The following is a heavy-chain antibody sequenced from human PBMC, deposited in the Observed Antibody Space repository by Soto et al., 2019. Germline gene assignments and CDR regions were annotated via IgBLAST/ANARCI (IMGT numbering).Heavy chain of an antibody. V-gene: IGHV3-48*02. J-gene: IGHJ6*02. CDR1: GFTFSTYS. CDR2: ISSRSYTI. CDR3: ARGGSSSDNGLDV. D-gene: IGHD6-6*01. Sequence: VQLVESGGGLVQPGGSLRLSCAASGFTFSTYSMNWVRQAPGQGLEWVSYISSRSYTIYYVDSVKGRFTISRDNAKNSRYLQMNSLRDEDTAVYYCARGGSSSDNGLDVWGQGTTVTVSS.